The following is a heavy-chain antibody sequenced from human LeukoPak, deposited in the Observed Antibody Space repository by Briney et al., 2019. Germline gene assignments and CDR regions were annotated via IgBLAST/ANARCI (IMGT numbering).Heavy chain of an antibody. V-gene: IGHV1-69*06. CDR2: IIPIFAST. Sequence: SVKVSCKASGHTFSNYVISWVRQAPGQGLEWMGRIIPIFASTTSAQKFQGRVTISADTSMNTVYLELSNLTSEDTAVYYCARSTRCSSTSCYYFDPWGQGTPVTVSS. CDR1: GHTFSNYV. D-gene: IGHD2-2*01. J-gene: IGHJ5*02. CDR3: ARSTRCSSTSCYYFDP.